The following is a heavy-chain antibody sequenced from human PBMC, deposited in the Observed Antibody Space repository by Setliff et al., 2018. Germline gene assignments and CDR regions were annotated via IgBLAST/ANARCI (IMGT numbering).Heavy chain of an antibody. J-gene: IGHJ4*02. D-gene: IGHD6-13*01. CDR1: GYIFTDYG. V-gene: IGHV1-18*01. CDR2: ISPYSGNS. Sequence: GASVKVSCKASGYIFTDYGVSWVRQAPGQGLERLGWISPYSGNSYSAPKFQGRLFLTTDTSAATAYLDLRSLRSDDTAVYFCSRLVRFCTRTACQRLSGDDYWGQGTLVTVSS. CDR3: SRLVRFCTRTACQRLSGDDY.